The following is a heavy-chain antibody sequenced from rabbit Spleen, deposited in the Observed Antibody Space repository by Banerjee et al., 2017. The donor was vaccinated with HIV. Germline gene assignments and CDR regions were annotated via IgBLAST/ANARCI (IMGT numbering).Heavy chain of an antibody. CDR3: ARSVSFAGYTDFGYALYYFDL. Sequence: QEQLEESGGGLVKPGASLTLTCTTSGFSFSRSYDMCWVRQAPGKGLEWIGCIYTGNGKTYYASWAKGRFTISKASSTTVTLQMSRLTAADTASYFCARSVSFAGYTDFGYALYYFDLWGQGTLVTVS. CDR1: GFSFSRSYD. D-gene: IGHD7-1*01. J-gene: IGHJ4*01. V-gene: IGHV1S45*01. CDR2: IYTGNGKT.